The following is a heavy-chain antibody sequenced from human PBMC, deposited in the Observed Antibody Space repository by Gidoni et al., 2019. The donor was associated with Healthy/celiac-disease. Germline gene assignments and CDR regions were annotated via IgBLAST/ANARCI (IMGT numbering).Heavy chain of an antibody. D-gene: IGHD6-19*01. CDR3: ARRIAVAGRGYYFDY. CDR1: GYRFTRYW. CDR2: IYPGDSDT. Sequence: EVQLVQSGAEVKKPGESLKLSCKGSGYRFTRYWIGWVRQMPGKGLEWMGIIYPGDSDTRYSPSFQGQVTTSADKSISTAYLQWSSLKASDTAMYYCARRIAVAGRGYYFDYWGQGTLVTVSS. V-gene: IGHV5-51*03. J-gene: IGHJ4*02.